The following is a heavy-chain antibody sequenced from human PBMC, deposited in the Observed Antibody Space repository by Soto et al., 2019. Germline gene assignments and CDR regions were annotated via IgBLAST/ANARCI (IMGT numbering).Heavy chain of an antibody. J-gene: IGHJ6*02. V-gene: IGHV1-18*01. D-gene: IGHD6-6*01. CDR1: GYTFTSYG. CDR3: ARDLVEYRSSSYLYHYGMDV. CDR2: ISAYNGGT. Sequence: ASLKVSCKASGYTFTSYGISWVRQAPGQGLEWMGWISAYNGGTNYAQKFQGRVTMTTDTSISTAYMELSRLRSDDTAVYYCARDLVEYRSSSYLYHYGMDVWGQRSTVTVSS.